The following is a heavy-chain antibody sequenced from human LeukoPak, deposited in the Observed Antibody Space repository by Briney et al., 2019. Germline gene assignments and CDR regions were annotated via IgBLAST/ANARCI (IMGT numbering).Heavy chain of an antibody. CDR2: SSSYI. J-gene: IGHJ4*02. D-gene: IGHD2-2*01. Sequence: GGSLRLSCAASAFTFSSYSMNWVRQAPGKGLEWVSSSSSYIYYADSMKGRFTISRDNAKNSLYLQMNSLRAEDTALYYCARETYCTSTICPIGDHFDYWGEGTLVTVSS. V-gene: IGHV3-21*01. CDR3: ARETYCTSTICPIGDHFDY. CDR1: AFTFSSYS.